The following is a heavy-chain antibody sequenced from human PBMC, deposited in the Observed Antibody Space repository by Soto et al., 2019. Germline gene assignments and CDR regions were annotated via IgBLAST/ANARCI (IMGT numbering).Heavy chain of an antibody. CDR3: AGRLTTAASLDC. D-gene: IGHD3-16*01. CDR1: GFTVSNNH. Sequence: VQLVESGGGLIQPGGSLRLSCAASGFTVSNNHMTWVRQAAGKGLELVSFVHGGGSTSYADSVKGRFTISRDNSKNSLYLQMDSLRAEDTAIYYCAGRLTTAASLDCWGLGTLVTVSS. V-gene: IGHV3-53*01. J-gene: IGHJ4*02. CDR2: VHGGGST.